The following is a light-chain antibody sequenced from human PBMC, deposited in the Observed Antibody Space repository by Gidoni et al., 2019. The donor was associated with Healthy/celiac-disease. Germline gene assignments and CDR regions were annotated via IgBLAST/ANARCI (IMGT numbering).Light chain of an antibody. CDR2: GAS. CDR3: QQYNNWPLT. J-gene: IGKJ4*01. Sequence: EIVMTQSPATLSVSPGERATLYCRASQSVSSNLAWYQQKPGQAPRLLIYGASTRATGIPARFSGSGSGTEFTLTISSLQSEDFAVYYCQQYNNWPLTFXGXTKVEIK. CDR1: QSVSSN. V-gene: IGKV3-15*01.